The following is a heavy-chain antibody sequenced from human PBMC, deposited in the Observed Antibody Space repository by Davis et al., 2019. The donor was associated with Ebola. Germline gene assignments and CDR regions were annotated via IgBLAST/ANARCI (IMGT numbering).Heavy chain of an antibody. CDR2: TCYSSSKWYN. D-gene: IGHD5-18*01. CDR1: GDSVSSGG. CDR3: ARGWLRGGLDV. J-gene: IGHJ6*04. V-gene: IGHV6-1*01. Sequence: PSETLSLTCAISGDSVSSGGWNWIRQSPSRGLEWLGRTCYSSSKWYNDYAVSVKSRITINPDTSKNQFSLQLNSVTPEDTALYYCARGWLRGGLDVWGEGTTVTVSS.